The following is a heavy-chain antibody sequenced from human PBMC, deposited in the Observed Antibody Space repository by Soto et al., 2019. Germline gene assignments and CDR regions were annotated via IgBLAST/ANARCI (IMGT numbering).Heavy chain of an antibody. CDR2: ISWNSGSI. D-gene: IGHD6-6*01. Sequence: GGSLRLSCAASGFTXDDYAMHWVRQAPGKGLEWVSGISWNSGSIGYADSVKGRFTISRDNAKNSLYLQMNSLRAEDTALYYCAKATKWGAGSSIAARPDYFDYWGQGTLVTVSS. V-gene: IGHV3-9*01. CDR3: AKATKWGAGSSIAARPDYFDY. CDR1: GFTXDDYA. J-gene: IGHJ4*02.